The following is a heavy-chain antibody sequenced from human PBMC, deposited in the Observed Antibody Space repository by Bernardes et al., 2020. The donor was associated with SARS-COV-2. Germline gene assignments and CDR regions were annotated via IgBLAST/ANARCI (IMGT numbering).Heavy chain of an antibody. CDR1: GFTFSNYW. CDR3: VIDLGGVKGY. J-gene: IGHJ4*02. CDR2: MNTDGRVT. V-gene: IGHV3-74*01. D-gene: IGHD2-8*02. Sequence: GGCLRRTCAASGFTFSNYWMHWVRKLPGKGLVWVSRMNTDGRVTDYADSVKGRFTISRDNAKNTLYLQMNSLRVEDTAVYYCVIDLGGVKGYWSQGTLVTVSS.